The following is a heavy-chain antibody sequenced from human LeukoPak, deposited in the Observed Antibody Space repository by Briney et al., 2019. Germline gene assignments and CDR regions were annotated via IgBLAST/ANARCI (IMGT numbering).Heavy chain of an antibody. J-gene: IGHJ4*02. CDR2: IYYSGST. CDR3: ARMGAIAGASANPDY. V-gene: IGHV4-59*01. D-gene: IGHD4/OR15-4a*01. Sequence: KPSETLSLTCTVSGGSISSYYWSWIRQPPGKGLEWIGYIYYSGSTNYSPSLKSRVTISVDTSKNQFSLKLSSVTTADTAVYYCARMGAIAGASANPDYWGQGTLVSVSS. CDR1: GGSISSYY.